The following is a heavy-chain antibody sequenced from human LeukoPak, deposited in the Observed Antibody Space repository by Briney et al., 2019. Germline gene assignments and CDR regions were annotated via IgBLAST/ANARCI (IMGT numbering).Heavy chain of an antibody. D-gene: IGHD3-22*01. Sequence: GASVRVSCTASGGIFSSYAISWVRQAPGQGLEWMGGIIPIFGTANYAQKFQGRVTITTDESTSTAYMELSSLRSEDTAVYYCARARDSSGYYMSPFDYWGQGTLVTVSS. CDR2: IIPIFGTA. CDR1: GGIFSSYA. J-gene: IGHJ4*02. CDR3: ARARDSSGYYMSPFDY. V-gene: IGHV1-69*05.